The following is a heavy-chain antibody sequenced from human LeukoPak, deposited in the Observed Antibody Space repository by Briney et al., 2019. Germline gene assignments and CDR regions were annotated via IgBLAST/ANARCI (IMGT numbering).Heavy chain of an antibody. CDR2: IIPIFGTA. V-gene: IGHV1-69*13. Sequence: GASVKVSCKASGGTFSSYAISWVRQAPGQGLEWMGGIIPIFGTANYAQKFQGRVTITADESTGTAYMELSSLRSEDTAVYYCARAWRAAGSLYYYYYGMDVWGQGTTVTVSS. J-gene: IGHJ6*02. CDR1: GGTFSSYA. CDR3: ARAWRAAGSLYYYYYGMDV. D-gene: IGHD2-15*01.